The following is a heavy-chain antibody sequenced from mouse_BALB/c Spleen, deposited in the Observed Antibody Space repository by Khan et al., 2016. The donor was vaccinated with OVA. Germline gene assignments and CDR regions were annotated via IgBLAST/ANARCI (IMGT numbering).Heavy chain of an antibody. J-gene: IGHJ1*01. V-gene: IGHV1S56*01. CDR3: AISYYGSFWYFDV. CDR2: IYPGDGRT. D-gene: IGHD1-1*01. Sequence: QVQLQQSGLELVNPGASVKMSCKASGDTFISYYIHWVKQRPGQGLEWIGWIYPGDGRTKYNEKFKGQTTLTADKSSSTAYMLLSSLTSEDSAIYFCAISYYGSFWYFDVWGAGTTVTVSS. CDR1: GDTFISYY.